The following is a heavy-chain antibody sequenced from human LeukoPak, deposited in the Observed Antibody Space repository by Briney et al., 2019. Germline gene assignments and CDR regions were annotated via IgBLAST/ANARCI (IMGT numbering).Heavy chain of an antibody. CDR3: AREMATTETFDY. J-gene: IGHJ4*02. CDR2: ISYDGSNI. D-gene: IGHD5-12*01. Sequence: GRSLRLSCAASGFDFNNYVMHWVRQAPGKGLEWVAVISYDGSNIYYSDSVKGRFTISRDNSTNTMYVQMSSLGPDDTAVYYCAREMATTETFDYWGQGTLVTVSS. V-gene: IGHV3-30*04. CDR1: GFDFNNYV.